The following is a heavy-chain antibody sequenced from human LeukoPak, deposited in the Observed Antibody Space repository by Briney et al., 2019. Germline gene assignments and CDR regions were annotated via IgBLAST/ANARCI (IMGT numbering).Heavy chain of an antibody. V-gene: IGHV4-59*01. Sequence: SETLSLTCTVSGVSISSYYWSWLRQPPGKGLEWIGYIYYSGSTNYNPSLKSRVTISVDTSKNQFSLKLSSVTAADTAVYYCARWDYYDSSGYFDYWGQGTLVTVPS. CDR3: ARWDYYDSSGYFDY. CDR2: IYYSGST. CDR1: GVSISSYY. D-gene: IGHD3-22*01. J-gene: IGHJ4*02.